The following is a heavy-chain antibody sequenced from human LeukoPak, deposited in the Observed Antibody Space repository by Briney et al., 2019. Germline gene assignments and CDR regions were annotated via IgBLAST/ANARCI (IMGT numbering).Heavy chain of an antibody. Sequence: PSETLSLTCTVSGYSISSGYYWGWIRQPPGKGLEWIGSIYHSGSTYYNPSLKSRVTISVDTSKNQFSLKLSSVTAADTAVYYCARSGAYYYDSSGYGYYYYYMDVWGKGTTVTVSS. CDR2: IYHSGST. J-gene: IGHJ6*03. CDR3: ARSGAYYYDSSGYGYYYYYMDV. D-gene: IGHD3-22*01. V-gene: IGHV4-38-2*02. CDR1: GYSISSGYY.